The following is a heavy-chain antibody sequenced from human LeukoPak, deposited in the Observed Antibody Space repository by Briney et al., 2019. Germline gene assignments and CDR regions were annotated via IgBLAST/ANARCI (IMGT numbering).Heavy chain of an antibody. CDR1: GYSFAVYF. D-gene: IGHD5-12*01. J-gene: IGHJ6*03. Sequence: ASVKVSCKASGYSFAVYFMHWVRQAPGQGLEWMGWINPNSGGTNYAQRFQDRVTVTRDTSISTVYMELSRLRSDDTAVYYCAMTTQEYSGPSHYYYYMDVWGKGTTVTVSS. CDR2: INPNSGGT. CDR3: AMTTQEYSGPSHYYYYMDV. V-gene: IGHV1-2*02.